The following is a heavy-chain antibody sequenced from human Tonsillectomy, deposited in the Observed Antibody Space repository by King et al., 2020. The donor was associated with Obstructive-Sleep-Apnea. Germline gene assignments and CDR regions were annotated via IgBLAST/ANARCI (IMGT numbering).Heavy chain of an antibody. V-gene: IGHV3-9*01. CDR1: GFIFDDYA. J-gene: IGHJ4*02. Sequence: VQLVESGGGLVQPGRSLRLSCVASGFIFDDYAMHWVRQAPGKGLEWVSGISWNSGTIGYADSVKGRFTISRDNAKNSLYLQMNSLRAEDTALYYCAKDMAGGSFLIFDYWGQGTLVTVSS. D-gene: IGHD1-26*01. CDR2: ISWNSGTI. CDR3: AKDMAGGSFLIFDY.